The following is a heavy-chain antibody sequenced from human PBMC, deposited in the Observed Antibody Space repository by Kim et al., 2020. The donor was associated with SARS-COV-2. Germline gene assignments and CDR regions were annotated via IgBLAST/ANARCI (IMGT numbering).Heavy chain of an antibody. J-gene: IGHJ4*02. CDR2: IHYSGRT. CDR1: VGSISSDY. D-gene: IGHD6-19*01. CDR3: ARIPDIAGWPFDS. V-gene: IGHV4-59*01. Sequence: ETLSLTCTVSVGSISSDYWTWIRQPPGKGLEWIGYIHYSGRTRYNPSLRSRVAIFVDPSKSHFSLRLTSVTAADTAVYFCARIPDIAGWPFDSWGQGILVSVSS.